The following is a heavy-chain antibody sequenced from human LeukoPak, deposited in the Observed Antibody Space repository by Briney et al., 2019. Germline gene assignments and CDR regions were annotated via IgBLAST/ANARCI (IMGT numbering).Heavy chain of an antibody. J-gene: IGHJ6*02. Sequence: GGSLRLSCAASGFTFSSYSMNWVRQAPWKGLEWVSGITWNRDNIAYADSVRGRFTISRDNAKNYLYLQMNSLRAEDTALYYCAKDLSSAITSSLAMDVWGQGTTVTVSS. CDR1: GFTFSSYS. V-gene: IGHV3-9*01. CDR3: AKDLSSAITSSLAMDV. D-gene: IGHD3-22*01. CDR2: ITWNRDNI.